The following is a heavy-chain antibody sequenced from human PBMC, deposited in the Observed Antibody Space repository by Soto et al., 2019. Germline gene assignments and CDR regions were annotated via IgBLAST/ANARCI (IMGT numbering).Heavy chain of an antibody. Sequence: SETMSLTCAVYGGSFSGYYWSWIRQPPGKGLEWIGEINHSGRTNYNPSLKSRVTISVDTSKNQFSLKLSSVTAADTAVYYCARDRVVYASYYYSGMAVWGKGPTVTVSS. J-gene: IGHJ6*04. D-gene: IGHD2-8*02. CDR3: ARDRVVYASYYYSGMAV. V-gene: IGHV4-34*01. CDR1: GGSFSGYY. CDR2: INHSGRT.